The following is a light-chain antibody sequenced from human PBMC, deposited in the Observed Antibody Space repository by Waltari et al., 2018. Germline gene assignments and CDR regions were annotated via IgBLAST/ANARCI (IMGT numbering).Light chain of an antibody. CDR3: CSHTGSNTWV. CDR2: EDT. V-gene: IGLV2-23*01. CDR1: SSYNL. Sequence: QSALTQPASVSGSPGQPITISCTGTSSYNLVSWYQQYPGEAPKVVIFEDTKRPSGVSNRFSASKSGNTASLTFSGLQAEDEVDYYCCSHTGSNTWVFGGGTKVTVL. J-gene: IGLJ3*02.